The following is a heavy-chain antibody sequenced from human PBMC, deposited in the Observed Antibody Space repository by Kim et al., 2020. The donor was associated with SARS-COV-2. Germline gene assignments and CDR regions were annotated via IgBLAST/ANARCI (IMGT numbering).Heavy chain of an antibody. CDR1: GGSISSYY. J-gene: IGHJ6*02. V-gene: IGHV4-59*08. Sequence: SETLSLTCTVSGGSISSYYWSWIRQPPGKGLEWIGYIYYSGSTNYNPSLKSRVTISVDTSKNQFSLKLSSVTAADTAVYYCARQSNRITIFGVVIIPGVMDVWDQGTTVTVSS. D-gene: IGHD3-3*01. CDR2: IYYSGST. CDR3: ARQSNRITIFGVVIIPGVMDV.